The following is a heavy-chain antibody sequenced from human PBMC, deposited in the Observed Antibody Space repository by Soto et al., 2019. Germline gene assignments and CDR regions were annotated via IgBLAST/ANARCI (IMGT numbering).Heavy chain of an antibody. CDR1: GDPVSSGSYY. CDR3: AENLGTTHYFDF. V-gene: IGHV4-31*03. J-gene: IGHJ4*02. Sequence: QVQLQESGPGLVQPSQTLSLTCSVSGDPVSSGSYYWTWVRQHPVKGLEWIGYIYHTGSTYYNPSLHSRLIMSIATSKNPFSLHLYSVTAADTAVYFCAENLGTTHYFDFWGQGSLVAVSS. CDR2: IYHTGST. D-gene: IGHD5-12*01.